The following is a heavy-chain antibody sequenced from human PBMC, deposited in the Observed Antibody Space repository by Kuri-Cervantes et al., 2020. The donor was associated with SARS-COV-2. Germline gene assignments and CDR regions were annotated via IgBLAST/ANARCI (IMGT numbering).Heavy chain of an antibody. CDR1: GFTFSDYS. CDR3: AKSRGPFSLSVSLSVLDP. Sequence: GESLKISCAASGFTFSDYSMNWVRQAPGKGLEWVSYIGSSSSIIYYADSMKGRFTISRDNAKDSLSLQMNSLRPEDTATYYCAKSRGPFSLSVSLSVLDPWGRGTLVTVSS. D-gene: IGHD2/OR15-2a*01. J-gene: IGHJ5*02. V-gene: IGHV3-48*01. CDR2: IGSSSSII.